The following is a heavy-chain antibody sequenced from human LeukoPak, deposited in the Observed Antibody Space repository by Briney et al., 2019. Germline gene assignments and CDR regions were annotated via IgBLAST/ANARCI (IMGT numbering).Heavy chain of an antibody. CDR2: INPKSGGT. J-gene: IGHJ3*02. Sequence: ASVKVSCKASGYSVTGHYMHWVRQAPGQGLEWMGWINPKSGGTNYAQKFQGRVTMTRDTSISTAYMDMSSLRSDDTAVYYCARAGGDGYNYVDAFDIWGQGTMVTVSS. CDR3: ARAGGDGYNYVDAFDI. CDR1: GYSVTGHY. V-gene: IGHV1-2*02. D-gene: IGHD5-24*01.